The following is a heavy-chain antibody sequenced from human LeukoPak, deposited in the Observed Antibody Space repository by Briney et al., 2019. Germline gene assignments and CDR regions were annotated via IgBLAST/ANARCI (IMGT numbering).Heavy chain of an antibody. CDR1: GFVFETHA. J-gene: IGHJ6*03. CDR2: ISSSGSTI. Sequence: GGSLRLSCAASGFVFETHAMHWVRQAPGMGLEWVSYISSSGSTIYYADSVKGRFTISRDNAKNSLYLQMNSLRAEDTAVYYCARDRYMDVWGKGTTVTVSS. V-gene: IGHV3-48*03. CDR3: ARDRYMDV.